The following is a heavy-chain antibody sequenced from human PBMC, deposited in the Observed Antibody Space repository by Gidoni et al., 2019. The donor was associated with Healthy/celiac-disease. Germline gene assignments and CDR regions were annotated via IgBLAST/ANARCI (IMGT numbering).Heavy chain of an antibody. J-gene: IGHJ6*02. D-gene: IGHD2-15*01. CDR1: GFTFSSYA. CDR2: ISGSGGST. CDR3: AKAFSECSGGSCYSYYYYYGMDV. V-gene: IGHV3-23*01. Sequence: EVQLLESGGGLVQPGGSLRLSCAASGFTFSSYAMSWVSQAPGKGLEWVSAISGSGGSTYYADSVKGRFTISRDNSKNTLYLQMNSLRAEDTAVYYCAKAFSECSGGSCYSYYYYYGMDVWGQGTTVTVSS.